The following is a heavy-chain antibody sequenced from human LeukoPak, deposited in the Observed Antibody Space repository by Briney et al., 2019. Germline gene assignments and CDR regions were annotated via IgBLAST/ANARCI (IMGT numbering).Heavy chain of an antibody. CDR1: GYTFTGYY. Sequence: ASVKVSCKASGYTFTGYYMHWVRQAPGQGLEWMGWISAYNGNTNYAQKFQGRVTMTRDTSISTAYMELSRLRSDDTAVYYCARRYCSSTSCYVGYDYWGQGTLVTVSS. V-gene: IGHV1-2*02. CDR3: ARRYCSSTSCYVGYDY. J-gene: IGHJ4*02. D-gene: IGHD2-2*01. CDR2: ISAYNGNT.